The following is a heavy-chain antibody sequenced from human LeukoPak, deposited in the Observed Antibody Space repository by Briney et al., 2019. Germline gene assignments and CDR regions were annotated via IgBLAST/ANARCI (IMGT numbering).Heavy chain of an antibody. CDR3: AREAYYYDSSGYYAYYFDY. Sequence: GASVKVSCKASGYTFTSYYMHWVRQAPGQGLEWMGIINPSGGSTSYAQKFQGRVTMTRDTSISTAYMELSRLRSDDTAVYYCAREAYYYDSSGYYAYYFDYRGQGTLVTVSS. D-gene: IGHD3-22*01. V-gene: IGHV1-46*01. CDR1: GYTFTSYY. J-gene: IGHJ4*02. CDR2: INPSGGST.